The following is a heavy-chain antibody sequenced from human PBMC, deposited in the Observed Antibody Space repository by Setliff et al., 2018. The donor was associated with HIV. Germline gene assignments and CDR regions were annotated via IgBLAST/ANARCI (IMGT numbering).Heavy chain of an antibody. CDR3: AKQTVSSSWSNWFDP. CDR1: GFTFSRYA. V-gene: IGHV3-23*01. J-gene: IGHJ5*02. D-gene: IGHD6-13*01. Sequence: GGSLRLSWAASGFTFSRYAMTWVRQAPGKGLEWVSAISGSGIGSYYPDSVKGRFTISRDNSKNTLYLQMNSLRAEDTAVYYCAKQTVSSSWSNWFDPWGQGALVTVSS. CDR2: ISGSGIGS.